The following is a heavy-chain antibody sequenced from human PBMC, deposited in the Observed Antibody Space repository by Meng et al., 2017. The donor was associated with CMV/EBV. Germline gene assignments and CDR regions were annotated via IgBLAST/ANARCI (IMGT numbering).Heavy chain of an antibody. D-gene: IGHD6-13*01. CDR3: ARGKRYSSSWYPSFDY. J-gene: IGHJ4*02. CDR1: GGSISSYY. Sequence: SETLSLTCTVSGGSISSYYWSWIRQPPGKGLEWIGYIYYSGSTNYNPSIKSPATISVATSKSQFSLKLSSVTAADTAVYYCARGKRYSSSWYPSFDYWGQGTLVTVSS. V-gene: IGHV4-59*01. CDR2: IYYSGST.